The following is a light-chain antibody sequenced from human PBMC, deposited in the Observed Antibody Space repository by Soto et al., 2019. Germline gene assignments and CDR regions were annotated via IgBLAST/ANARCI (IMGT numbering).Light chain of an antibody. V-gene: IGLV2-14*01. CDR3: SSYTSTSTLVV. J-gene: IGLJ1*01. CDR1: RGDVGGYNY. CDR2: EVS. Sequence: QSALTQPASVSGSPGQSITISSTAPRGDVGGYNYVSWYQQHPSTAPQLMIFEVSNRPSGVSNRFSGSKSGNTASLTISGLQAADEADYYCSSYTSTSTLVVFGTGTKLTVL.